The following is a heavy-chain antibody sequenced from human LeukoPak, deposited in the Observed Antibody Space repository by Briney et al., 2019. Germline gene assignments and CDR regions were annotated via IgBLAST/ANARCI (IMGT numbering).Heavy chain of an antibody. V-gene: IGHV4-34*01. D-gene: IGHD6-19*01. CDR2: INHSGST. CDR3: ARGRRYSSGWGDFDY. J-gene: IGHJ4*02. CDR1: GGSFSGYY. Sequence: SETLSLTCAVYGGSFSGYYWSWIRQPPGKGLEWIGEINHSGSTNYNPSLKSRVTISVDTSKNQFSLKLSSVTAADTAVYYCARGRRYSSGWGDFDYWGQGTLVTVSS.